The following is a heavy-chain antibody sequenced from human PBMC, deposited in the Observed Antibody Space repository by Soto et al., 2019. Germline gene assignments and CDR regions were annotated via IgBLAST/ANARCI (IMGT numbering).Heavy chain of an antibody. CDR1: GFTFSSYG. D-gene: IGHD6-19*01. Sequence: QVQLVESGGGVVQPGRSLRLSCAASGFTFSSYGMHWVRQAPGKGLEWVAVISYDGSNKYYADSVKGRFTISRDNSKNXLXRQMNSLRAEDTAVYYCAKVRAVAVAGTNYYYGMDVWGQGTTVTVSS. J-gene: IGHJ6*02. V-gene: IGHV3-30*18. CDR2: ISYDGSNK. CDR3: AKVRAVAVAGTNYYYGMDV.